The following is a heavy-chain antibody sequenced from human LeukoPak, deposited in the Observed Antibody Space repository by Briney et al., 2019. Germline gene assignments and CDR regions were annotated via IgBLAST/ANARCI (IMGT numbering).Heavy chain of an antibody. CDR2: INPNSGGT. Sequence: GASVKVSCKASGYTFTGYHMHWVRQAPGQGLEWMGWINPNSGGTNYAQKFQGWVTMTRDTSISTAYMELSRLRSDDTAVYYCARGLLTRSGWFDPWGQGTLVTVSS. D-gene: IGHD1-1*01. J-gene: IGHJ5*02. CDR1: GYTFTGYH. V-gene: IGHV1-2*04. CDR3: ARGLLTRSGWFDP.